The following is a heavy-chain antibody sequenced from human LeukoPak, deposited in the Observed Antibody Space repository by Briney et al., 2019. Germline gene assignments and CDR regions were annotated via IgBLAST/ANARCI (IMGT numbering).Heavy chain of an antibody. CDR3: ARGLTIYSSSRFDY. Sequence: SETLSLTCTVSGGSISTYYWSWIRQPPGKGLEWIGEINHSGSTNYNPSLKSRVTISVDTSKNQFSLKLSSVTAADTAVYYCARGLTIYSSSRFDYWGQGTLVTVSS. V-gene: IGHV4-34*01. D-gene: IGHD6-6*01. CDR1: GGSISTYY. J-gene: IGHJ4*02. CDR2: INHSGST.